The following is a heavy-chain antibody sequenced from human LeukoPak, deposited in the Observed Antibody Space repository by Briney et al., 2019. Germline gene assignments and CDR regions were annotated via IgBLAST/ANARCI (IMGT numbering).Heavy chain of an antibody. V-gene: IGHV3-7*01. J-gene: IGHJ4*02. CDR2: IKQDGSEK. CDR3: ARHSWALDTALFNVDY. CDR1: GFTFSSYG. D-gene: IGHD5-18*01. Sequence: GGSLRLSCAASGFTFSSYGMSWVRQAPGKGLEWVANIKQDGSEKYYVDSVKGRFTISRDNSKHSLYLQMNSLRAEDTALYYCARHSWALDTALFNVDYRGQGTLVTVSS.